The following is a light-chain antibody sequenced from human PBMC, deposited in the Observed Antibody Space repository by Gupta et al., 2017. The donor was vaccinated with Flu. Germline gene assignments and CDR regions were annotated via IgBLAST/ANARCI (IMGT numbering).Light chain of an antibody. V-gene: IGKV1-12*01. CDR2: AAS. CDR1: QGINNW. Sequence: DIQLTQSPSSVSASVGDRVTITCRASQGINNWLAWYQQKPGKAPECLIYAASRLQSGVPPRFSGSGSGTDFTLTISRLQPEDFAIYYCQQADSVPLTFGGGTKVEIK. J-gene: IGKJ4*01. CDR3: QQADSVPLT.